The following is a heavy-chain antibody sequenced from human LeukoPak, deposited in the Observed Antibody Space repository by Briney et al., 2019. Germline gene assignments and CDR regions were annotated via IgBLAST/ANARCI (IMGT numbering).Heavy chain of an antibody. CDR1: GFTFSSYP. J-gene: IGHJ4*02. CDR3: VRMYTNNWLLWY. Sequence: GQSLRLSCAASGFTFSSYPMSWVRQAPGKGLEWVANIRQDGSDKYYVDSVKGRFTISRDNAKNSLYLEMDSLRAEDTAVYYCVRMYTNNWLLWYWGQGTLVTVSS. D-gene: IGHD6-13*01. V-gene: IGHV3-7*04. CDR2: IRQDGSDK.